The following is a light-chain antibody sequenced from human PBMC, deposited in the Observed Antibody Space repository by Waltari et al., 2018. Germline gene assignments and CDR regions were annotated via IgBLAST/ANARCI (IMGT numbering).Light chain of an antibody. CDR1: QSVSRH. CDR3: QQRSTWPSLT. V-gene: IGKV3-11*01. Sequence: EIVLTQSPATLSLSPVERATLSCRASQSVSRHLAWYQQKPGQAPRLLIYDASNRAPGIPLRFSGSGSGTDFTLTISSLEPEDFAVYYCQQRSTWPSLTFGGGTKVEIK. CDR2: DAS. J-gene: IGKJ4*01.